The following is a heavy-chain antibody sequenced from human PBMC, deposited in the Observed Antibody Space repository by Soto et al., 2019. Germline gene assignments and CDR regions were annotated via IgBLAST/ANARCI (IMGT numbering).Heavy chain of an antibody. D-gene: IGHD4-17*01. J-gene: IGHJ5*02. Sequence: PSETLSLTCTVSGGSISSGDYYWSWIRQPPGKGLEWIGYIYYSGSTYYNPSLKSRVTISVDTSKNQFSLKLSSVTAADTAVYYCARGVRDYGGNSRFDPWGQGTLVTVSS. V-gene: IGHV4-30-4*01. CDR1: GGSISSGDYY. CDR2: IYYSGST. CDR3: ARGVRDYGGNSRFDP.